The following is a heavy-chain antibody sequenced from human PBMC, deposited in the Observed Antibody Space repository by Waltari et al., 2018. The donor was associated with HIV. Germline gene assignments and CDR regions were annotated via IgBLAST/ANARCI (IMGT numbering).Heavy chain of an antibody. V-gene: IGHV4-39*01. D-gene: IGHD3-22*01. Sequence: QLQLQESGPGLVKPSETLSLTCTVSGGSISSSSYYWGWIRQPPGKGLEWIGSIYYSGSTYYNPSRKSRVTISVDTSKNQFSLKLSSVTAADTAVYYCARHGDSSGYYYPYYYGMDVWGQGTTVTVSS. CDR3: ARHGDSSGYYYPYYYGMDV. J-gene: IGHJ6*02. CDR1: GGSISSSSYY. CDR2: IYYSGST.